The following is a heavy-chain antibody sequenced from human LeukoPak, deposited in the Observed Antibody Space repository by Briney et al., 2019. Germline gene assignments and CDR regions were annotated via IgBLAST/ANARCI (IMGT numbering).Heavy chain of an antibody. J-gene: IGHJ4*02. V-gene: IGHV3-23*01. CDR1: GFTFSNYA. CDR2: ISGSGGGGST. CDR3: AKVSDFWSGYYDDY. D-gene: IGHD3-3*01. Sequence: GGSLRLSCAASGFTFSNYAMSWVRQAPGKGLEWVSGISGSGGGGSTYYADSVKGRFTISRDNSKNTLYLQMNSLRVEDTAVYYCAKVSDFWSGYYDDYWGQGILVTVSS.